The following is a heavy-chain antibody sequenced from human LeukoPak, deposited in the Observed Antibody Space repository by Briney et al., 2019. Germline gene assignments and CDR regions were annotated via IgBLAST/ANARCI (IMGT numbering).Heavy chain of an antibody. J-gene: IGHJ6*02. CDR1: GFTISGSA. CDR3: TRGGRGYYYGMDV. Sequence: PGGSLKLSCAASGFTISGSAMHWVRQASGKGLEGVGRIRSKANSYATAYAASVKGRFTISRDDSKNTAYLQMNSLKTEDTAVYYCTRGGRGYYYGMDVWGQGTTVTVSS. D-gene: IGHD1-26*01. V-gene: IGHV3-73*01. CDR2: IRSKANSYAT.